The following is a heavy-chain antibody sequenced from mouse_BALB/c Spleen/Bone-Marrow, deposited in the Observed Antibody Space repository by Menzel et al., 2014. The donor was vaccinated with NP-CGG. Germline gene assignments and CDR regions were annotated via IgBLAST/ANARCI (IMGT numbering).Heavy chain of an antibody. CDR2: FYPGSGSI. J-gene: IGHJ4*01. CDR3: AGQEWANYGNCAMDY. D-gene: IGHD1-1*01. V-gene: IGHV1-62-2*01. Sequence: VQLQQSGAELVKPGASVKLSCKASGYTFTEYIIHWVKQRPGQGLEWIGRFYPGSGSIKYNEKFKDKATLTADKSSSTVCLVLSSMQSEGSAVYFCAGQEWANYGNCAMDYWGQGTSVTGSS. CDR1: GYTFTEYI.